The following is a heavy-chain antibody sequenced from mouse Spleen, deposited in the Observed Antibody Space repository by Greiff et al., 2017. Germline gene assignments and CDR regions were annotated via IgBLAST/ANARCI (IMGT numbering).Heavy chain of an antibody. Sequence: EVQLQQSGAELVKPGASVKLSCTASGFNIKDTYMHWVKQRPEQGLEWIGRIDPANGNTKYDPKFQGKATITADTSSNTAYLQLSSLTSEDTAVYYCARSYYDYSYYYAMDYWGQGTSVTVSS. CDR1: GFNIKDTY. D-gene: IGHD2-4*01. V-gene: IGHV14-3*02. J-gene: IGHJ4*01. CDR2: IDPANGNT. CDR3: ARSYYDYSYYYAMDY.